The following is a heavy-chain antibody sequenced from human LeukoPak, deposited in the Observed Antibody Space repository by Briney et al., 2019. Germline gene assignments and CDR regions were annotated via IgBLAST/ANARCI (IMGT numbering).Heavy chain of an antibody. CDR3: ARGEGAVVGRGWPYYFYYYMDV. J-gene: IGHJ6*03. V-gene: IGHV4-34*01. Sequence: KPSETLSLTCVVYGGSFSDYYWSWIRQPPGKGLEWIGEINHSGSTKYNPSLKSRVTISVHTSKNQFSLKLSSVTAADTAVYYCARGEGAVVGRGWPYYFYYYMDVWGKGTTVTVSS. CDR1: GGSFSDYY. D-gene: IGHD6-19*01. CDR2: INHSGST.